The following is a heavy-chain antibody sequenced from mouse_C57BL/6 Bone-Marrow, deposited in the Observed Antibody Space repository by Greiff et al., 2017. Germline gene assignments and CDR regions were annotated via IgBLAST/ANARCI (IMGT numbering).Heavy chain of an antibody. CDR1: GFNINDDY. Sequence: VQLQQSGAELVRPGASVKLSCTASGFNINDDYMHWVKQRPEQGLEWIGWIDPENGDTEYASKFQGKATITADTSSHTAYLQLSSLTSGDTSVYYCTTPYYDNGWYFDVWGTGTTVTVSS. CDR2: IDPENGDT. J-gene: IGHJ1*03. CDR3: TTPYYDNGWYFDV. D-gene: IGHD2-10*01. V-gene: IGHV14-4*01.